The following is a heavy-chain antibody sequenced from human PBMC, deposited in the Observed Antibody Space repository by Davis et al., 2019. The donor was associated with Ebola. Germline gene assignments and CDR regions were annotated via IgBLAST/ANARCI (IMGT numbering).Heavy chain of an antibody. D-gene: IGHD3-22*01. J-gene: IGHJ2*01. CDR2: IYYSGST. Sequence: MPSETLSLTCTVSGGYISNYYWSWIRQPPGKGLEWIGYIYYSGSTNYNPSLKSRVTISADTSKNHFSLNLSSVTAADTAIYYCARSVFYDSTGYYVHWYYDLWGRGTLVTVSS. CDR3: ARSVFYDSTGYYVHWYYDL. V-gene: IGHV4-59*01. CDR1: GGYISNYY.